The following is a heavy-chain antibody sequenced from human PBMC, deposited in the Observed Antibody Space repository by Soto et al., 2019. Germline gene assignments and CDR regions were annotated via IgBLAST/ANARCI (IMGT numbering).Heavy chain of an antibody. Sequence: QVHLVESGGGVGQPGRSLRLSCAVSGFTFSAFGMHWVRQAPGKGLEWVAIISYDGILKYYADSVKGRFTISRDTSKGALYLQMNSLTPEDTAVYYCAKDFKVSGGHYGSLNYYYGMDVWGQGSTVTVSS. CDR3: AKDFKVSGGHYGSLNYYYGMDV. D-gene: IGHD3-10*01. V-gene: IGHV3-30*18. CDR1: GFTFSAFG. CDR2: ISYDGILK. J-gene: IGHJ6*02.